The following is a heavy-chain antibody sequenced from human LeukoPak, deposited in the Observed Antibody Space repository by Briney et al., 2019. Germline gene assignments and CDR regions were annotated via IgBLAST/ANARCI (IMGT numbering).Heavy chain of an antibody. J-gene: IGHJ4*02. D-gene: IGHD3-3*01. V-gene: IGHV1-24*01. Sequence: ASVKVSCKVSGYTLTELSMHWVRQAPGKGLEWMGGFDPEDGGTIYAQKFQGRVTMTEDTSTDTAYMELSSLRSEDTAVYYCATSFWSGDKGPTNDYWGQGTLVTVSS. CDR2: FDPEDGGT. CDR3: ATSFWSGDKGPTNDY. CDR1: GYTLTELS.